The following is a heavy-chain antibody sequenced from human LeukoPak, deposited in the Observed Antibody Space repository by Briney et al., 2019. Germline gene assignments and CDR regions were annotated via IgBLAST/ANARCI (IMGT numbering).Heavy chain of an antibody. Sequence: PGGSLRLSCAASGFTFSTYWLSGVGQAPGKGLEWVAILNQDGSEKYYVDSVKGRFTISRDNAENSLYLQMNSLRVEDTAIYYCARRRGDVWGQGTTVTVSS. CDR2: LNQDGSEK. V-gene: IGHV3-7*05. J-gene: IGHJ6*02. CDR1: GFTFSTYW. CDR3: ARRRGDV.